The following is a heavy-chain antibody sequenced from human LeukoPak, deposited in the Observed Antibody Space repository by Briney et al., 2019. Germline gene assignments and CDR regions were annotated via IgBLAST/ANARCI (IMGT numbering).Heavy chain of an antibody. V-gene: IGHV4-39*07. J-gene: IGHJ4*02. Sequence: SETLSLTCTVSDGSISSKTYYWGRIRQPPGKGLEWIGNIYYSGSTYYNPSLKSRVTISLDTSKNQFSLKLTSVPAADTAVYYCARGMGYCTSTACYAFPFDYWGQGTLVTVSS. D-gene: IGHD2-2*01. CDR2: IYYSGST. CDR3: ARGMGYCTSTACYAFPFDY. CDR1: DGSISSKTYY.